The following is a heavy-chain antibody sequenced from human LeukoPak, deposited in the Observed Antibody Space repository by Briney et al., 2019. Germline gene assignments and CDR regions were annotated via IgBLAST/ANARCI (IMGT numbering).Heavy chain of an antibody. J-gene: IGHJ4*02. CDR3: AKVPRITIFGVVIYYFDY. D-gene: IGHD3-3*01. CDR1: GFTFSSYA. V-gene: IGHV3-23*01. Sequence: SGGSLRLSCAASGFTFSSYAMSWVRQAPGKGLEWVSAISGSGGSTYYAGSVKGRFTISRDNSKNTLYLQMNSLRAEDTAVYYCAKVPRITIFGVVIYYFDYWGQGTLVTVSS. CDR2: ISGSGGST.